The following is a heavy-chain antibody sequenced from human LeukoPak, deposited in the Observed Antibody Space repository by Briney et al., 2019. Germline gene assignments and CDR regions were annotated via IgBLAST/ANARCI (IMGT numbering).Heavy chain of an antibody. CDR3: AREVHGSGSPFDY. J-gene: IGHJ4*02. V-gene: IGHV4-34*01. D-gene: IGHD3-10*01. CDR2: MNHSGSK. CDR1: GGSFSGYY. Sequence: SETLSLTCAVYGGSFSGYYWSWIRQPPGKGGEWIGEMNHSGSKNYNPSLKRRGTISVDTSKNQFSLKLSSVTAADTAVYYCAREVHGSGSPFDYRGQGTLVTVS.